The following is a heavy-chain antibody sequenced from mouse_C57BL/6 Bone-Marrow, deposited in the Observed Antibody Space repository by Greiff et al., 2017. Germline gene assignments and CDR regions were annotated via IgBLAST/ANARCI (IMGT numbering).Heavy chain of an antibody. CDR1: GYTFTSYW. J-gene: IGHJ2*01. Sequence: VQLQQPGAELVKPGASVKLSCKASGYTFTSYWMHWVKQRPGQGLEWIGMIHPNSGSTNYNEKFKSKGTLTVDKSSSTAYMQLSSLTSEDSAVYYCARPFYYGSHDYWGQGTTLTVSS. CDR3: ARPFYYGSHDY. D-gene: IGHD1-1*01. V-gene: IGHV1-64*01. CDR2: IHPNSGST.